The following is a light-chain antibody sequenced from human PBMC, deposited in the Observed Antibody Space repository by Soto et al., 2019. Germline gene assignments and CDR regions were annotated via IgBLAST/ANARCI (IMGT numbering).Light chain of an antibody. CDR3: AAWDDSLNGPV. V-gene: IGLV1-44*01. CDR1: SSNIGINT. J-gene: IGLJ2*01. Sequence: QSVLTQPLSVSATPGQRVTISCSGGSSNIGINTVNWYQQLPGTAPKILIYRTNQRPSGVPDRFSGSRSGTSASLAIGGLQSEDEATYHCAAWDDSLNGPVFGGGTKLTV. CDR2: RTN.